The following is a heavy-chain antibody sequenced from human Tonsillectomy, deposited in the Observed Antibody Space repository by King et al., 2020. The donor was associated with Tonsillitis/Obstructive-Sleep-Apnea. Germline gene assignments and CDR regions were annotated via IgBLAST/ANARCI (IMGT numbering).Heavy chain of an antibody. J-gene: IGHJ1*01. D-gene: IGHD5-12*01. Sequence: VQLVESGGGLVQPGGSLRLSCAASGFTFSSYEMNWVRQAPGKGLEWVSYISSSGSTIYYADSVKGRFTIPRDNAKNSLYLQMNSLRAEDTAVYYCARGGDGYEGAEYFQHWGQGTLVTVSS. CDR2: ISSSGSTI. CDR1: GFTFSSYE. V-gene: IGHV3-48*03. CDR3: ARGGDGYEGAEYFQH.